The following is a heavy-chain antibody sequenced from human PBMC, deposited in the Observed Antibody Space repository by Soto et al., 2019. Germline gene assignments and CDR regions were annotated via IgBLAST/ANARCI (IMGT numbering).Heavy chain of an antibody. CDR2: IYYSGST. CDR1: GGSISSYY. Sequence: SETLSLTCTVSGGSISSYYWSWIRQPPGKGLEWIGYIYYSGSTNYNPSLKSRVTISVDTSKNQFSLKLSSVTAADTAVYYCARDSRVCGGDCYYYYYGMDVWGQGTTVTVS. V-gene: IGHV4-59*01. J-gene: IGHJ6*02. D-gene: IGHD2-21*02. CDR3: ARDSRVCGGDCYYYYYGMDV.